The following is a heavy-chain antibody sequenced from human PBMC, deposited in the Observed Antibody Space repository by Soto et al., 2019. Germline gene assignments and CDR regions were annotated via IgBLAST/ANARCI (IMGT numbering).Heavy chain of an antibody. CDR3: AKATTVVTHGYYYYGMDV. Sequence: GGSLRLSCAASGFTFSSYAMSWVRQAPGKGLEWVSAISGSGGSTYYADSVKGRFTISRDNSKNTLYLQMNSLRAEDTAVYYCAKATTVVTHGYYYYGMDVWGQGTTVTVSS. CDR2: ISGSGGST. D-gene: IGHD4-17*01. J-gene: IGHJ6*02. CDR1: GFTFSSYA. V-gene: IGHV3-23*01.